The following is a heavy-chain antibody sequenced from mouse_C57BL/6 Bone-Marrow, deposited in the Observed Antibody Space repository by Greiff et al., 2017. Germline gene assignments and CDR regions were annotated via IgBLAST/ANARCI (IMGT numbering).Heavy chain of an antibody. CDR1: GYAFSSSW. CDR3: ARSDYGSSYGYFDY. Sequence: QVQLKQSGPELVKPGASVKISCKASGYAFSSSWMNWVKQRPGKGLEWIGRIYPGDGDTNYNGKFKGKATLTADKSSSTAYMQLSSLTSEDSAVYFCARSDYGSSYGYFDYWGQGTTLTASS. D-gene: IGHD1-1*01. J-gene: IGHJ2*01. CDR2: IYPGDGDT. V-gene: IGHV1-82*01.